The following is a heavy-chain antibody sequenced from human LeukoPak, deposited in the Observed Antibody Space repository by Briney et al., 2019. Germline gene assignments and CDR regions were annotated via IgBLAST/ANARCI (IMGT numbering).Heavy chain of an antibody. CDR3: AGRYCSSTSCTLDY. V-gene: IGHV3-48*03. Sequence: PGGSLRLSCATSGFTFTTYEMNWVRQAPGKGLEWVSHISGSGGAIYYADSVKGRFTISRDNAKNSLYLQMSSLRVEDTAVYYCAGRYCSSTSCTLDYWGQGTLVTVSS. D-gene: IGHD2-2*01. CDR1: GFTFTTYE. J-gene: IGHJ4*02. CDR2: ISGSGGAI.